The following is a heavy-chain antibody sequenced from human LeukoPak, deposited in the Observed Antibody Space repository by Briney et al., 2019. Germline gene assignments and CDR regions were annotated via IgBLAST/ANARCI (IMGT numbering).Heavy chain of an antibody. V-gene: IGHV3-21*01. Sequence: SGGSLRLSCAASGFTFSSYSMNWVRQAPGKGLEWVSSISSSSSYIYYADSVKGRFTISRDNAKNSLYLQMNSLRAEDTAVYYCARDSLPRSRPITIFGVVNPYNWFDPWGQGTLVTVSS. J-gene: IGHJ5*02. D-gene: IGHD3-3*01. CDR3: ARDSLPRSRPITIFGVVNPYNWFDP. CDR2: ISSSSSYI. CDR1: GFTFSSYS.